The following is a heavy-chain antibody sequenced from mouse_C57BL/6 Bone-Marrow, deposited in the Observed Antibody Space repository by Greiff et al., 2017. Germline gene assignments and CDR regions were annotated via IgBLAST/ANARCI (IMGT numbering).Heavy chain of an antibody. CDR1: GYTFTSYW. J-gene: IGHJ3*01. CDR3: ARAGFAY. CDR2: IDPSDSYT. V-gene: IGHV1-69*01. Sequence: QVQLQQPGAELVMPGASVKLSCKASGYTFTSYWMHWVKQRPGQGLEWIGEIDPSDSYTNYNQKFKGKSTLTVDKSSSPAYMPLSSLTSEDSAVYYCARAGFAYWGQGTLVTVSA.